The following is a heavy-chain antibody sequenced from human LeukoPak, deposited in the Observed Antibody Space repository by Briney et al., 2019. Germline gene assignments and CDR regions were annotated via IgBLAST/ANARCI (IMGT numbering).Heavy chain of an antibody. V-gene: IGHV3-48*03. CDR2: ISSSGSTI. Sequence: GSLRLSCAASGFTFSSYEMNWVRQAPGKGLEWVSYISSSGSTIYYADSVKGRFTISRDNAKNSLYLQMNSLRAEDTAVYYCARDQGYHYYYGMDVWGQGTTVTVSS. J-gene: IGHJ6*02. CDR1: GFTFSSYE. CDR3: ARDQGYHYYYGMDV.